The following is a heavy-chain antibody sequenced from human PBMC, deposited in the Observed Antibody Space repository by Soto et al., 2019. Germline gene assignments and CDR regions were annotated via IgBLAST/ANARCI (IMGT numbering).Heavy chain of an antibody. Sequence: SETLSLTCTVSGGSISSSSYYWGWIRQPPGKGLEWIGGIYYSGSTYYNPSLKSRVTISVDTSKNQFSLKLSSVTAADTAVYYCASPRGEGDYDILTGYYPFDYWGQGTLVTVSS. CDR3: ASPRGEGDYDILTGYYPFDY. J-gene: IGHJ4*02. CDR1: GGSISSSSYY. D-gene: IGHD3-9*01. V-gene: IGHV4-39*01. CDR2: IYYSGST.